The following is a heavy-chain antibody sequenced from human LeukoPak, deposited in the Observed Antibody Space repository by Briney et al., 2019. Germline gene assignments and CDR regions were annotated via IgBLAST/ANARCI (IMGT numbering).Heavy chain of an antibody. V-gene: IGHV3-21*01. CDR1: GFTFSSYS. J-gene: IGHJ4*02. CDR3: ARDDEWELHDY. CDR2: ISSSSSYI. Sequence: GGSLRLSCAASGFTFSSYSMNWVRQAPGKGLEWVSSISSSSSYIYYADSVKGRFTIPRDNAKNSLYLQMNSLRAEDTAVYYCARDDEWELHDYWGQGTLVTVSS. D-gene: IGHD1-26*01.